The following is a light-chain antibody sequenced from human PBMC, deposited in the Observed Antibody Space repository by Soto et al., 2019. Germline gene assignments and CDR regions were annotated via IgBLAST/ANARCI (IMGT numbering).Light chain of an antibody. CDR2: GAS. Sequence: EIVMTQSPATLSVSPGERATLSCRASQSVSSNLAWYQQKPGQAPRLLIYGASTRATGIPARFSGSVSGTEFTLTISSLQSEDFAVYYCQQYNNWPQTFGRGTKLEIK. V-gene: IGKV3-15*01. CDR3: QQYNNWPQT. CDR1: QSVSSN. J-gene: IGKJ2*01.